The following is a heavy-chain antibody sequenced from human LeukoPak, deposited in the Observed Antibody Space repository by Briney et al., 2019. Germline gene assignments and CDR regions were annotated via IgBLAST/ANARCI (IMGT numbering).Heavy chain of an antibody. D-gene: IGHD6-19*01. V-gene: IGHV4-28*01. J-gene: IGHJ3*02. CDR1: GYSISSSNW. Sequence: SDTLSLTCAVSGYSISSSNWWGWIRQPPGKGLEWIGCIYYSGSTYYNPSLKSRVTMSVDTSKNQFSLKLSSVTAVDTAVYYCARMKVREQWNAFDIWGQGTMVTVSS. CDR2: IYYSGST. CDR3: ARMKVREQWNAFDI.